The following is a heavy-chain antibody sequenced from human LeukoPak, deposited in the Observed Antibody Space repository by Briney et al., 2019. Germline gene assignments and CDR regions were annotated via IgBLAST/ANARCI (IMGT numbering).Heavy chain of an antibody. CDR1: GFTVSSNY. D-gene: IGHD4-17*01. J-gene: IGHJ5*02. V-gene: IGHV3-66*01. CDR3: AREGPTVLTGWFDP. Sequence: GGSLRLSCAASGFTVSSNYMSWVRQAPGKGLEWVSIIYSGGSTYYADSVKGRFTISRDNSKNTLYLQMNSLRAEDTAVYYCAREGPTVLTGWFDPWGQGTLVTVSS. CDR2: IYSGGST.